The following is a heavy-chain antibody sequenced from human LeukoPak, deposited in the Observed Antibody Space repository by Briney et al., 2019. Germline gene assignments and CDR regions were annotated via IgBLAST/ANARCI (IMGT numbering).Heavy chain of an antibody. CDR1: GGSMSSSY. D-gene: IGHD6-19*01. CDR3: ARGGWSVDY. J-gene: IGHJ4*01. V-gene: IGHV4-59*01. CDR2: IYYSGST. Sequence: SETLSLTCTVSGGSMSSSYWTWIRQPPGKGLECIGIIYYSGSTTYNPSLGSRVTISIDTSKNQFSLRLSSVTAADTAVYYCARGGWSVDYWGQGTLVTVSS.